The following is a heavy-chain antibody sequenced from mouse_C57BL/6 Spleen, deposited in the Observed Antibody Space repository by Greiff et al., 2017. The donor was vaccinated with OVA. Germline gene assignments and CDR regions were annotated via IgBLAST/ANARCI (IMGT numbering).Heavy chain of an antibody. Sequence: VQLQQPGAELVKPGASVKVSCKASGYTFTSYWMHWVKQRPGQGLEWIGRIHPSDSDTNYNQKFKGKATLTVDKSSSTAYMQLSSLTSEDSAVYYCAIGARGGPYGSSYVGAMDYWGQGTSVTVSS. D-gene: IGHD1-1*01. J-gene: IGHJ4*01. CDR1: GYTFTSYW. CDR2: IHPSDSDT. CDR3: AIGARGGPYGSSYVGAMDY. V-gene: IGHV1-74*01.